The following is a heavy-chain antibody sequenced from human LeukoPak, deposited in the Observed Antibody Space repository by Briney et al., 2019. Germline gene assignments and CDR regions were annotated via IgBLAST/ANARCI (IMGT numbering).Heavy chain of an antibody. V-gene: IGHV3-21*01. J-gene: IGHJ6*03. CDR2: ISSSSSYI. D-gene: IGHD2-15*01. Sequence: GGSLRLSCAASGFTFSSYEINWVRQAPGKGLEWVSSISSSSSYIYYADSVKGRFTISRDNAKKSMYLQMNSLRAEDTAVYYCARDGRLLNYNVDVWGKGTTVTVSS. CDR1: GFTFSSYE. CDR3: ARDGRLLNYNVDV.